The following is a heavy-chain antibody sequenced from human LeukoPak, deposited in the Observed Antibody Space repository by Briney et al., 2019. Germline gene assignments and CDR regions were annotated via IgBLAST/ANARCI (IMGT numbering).Heavy chain of an antibody. CDR1: GFTVSTKY. V-gene: IGHV3-7*01. CDR2: IKQDGSEK. J-gene: IGHJ6*02. CDR3: CTTSYFYGMDV. D-gene: IGHD2-2*01. Sequence: GGSLRLSCAASGFTVSTKYMTWVRQAPGKGLEWVAIIKQDGSEKYYVDSVKGRFTISRDNARNSLYLQMNSLRAEDTAVYYCCTTSYFYGMDVWGRGTTVTVSS.